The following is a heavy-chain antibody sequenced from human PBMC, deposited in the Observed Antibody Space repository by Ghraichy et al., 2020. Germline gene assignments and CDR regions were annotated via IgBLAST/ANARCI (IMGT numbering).Heavy chain of an antibody. Sequence: SQTLSLTCAISGDSVSSNSAAWNWIRQSPSRGLEWLGRTYYRSKWYNDYAVSVKSRITINPDTSKNQFSLQLNSVTPEDTAVYYCARDRGFGAVAGTGQSYYYYGMDVWGQGTTVTVSS. CDR1: GDSVSSNSAA. V-gene: IGHV6-1*01. J-gene: IGHJ6*02. CDR2: TYYRSKWYN. CDR3: ARDRGFGAVAGTGQSYYYYGMDV. D-gene: IGHD6-19*01.